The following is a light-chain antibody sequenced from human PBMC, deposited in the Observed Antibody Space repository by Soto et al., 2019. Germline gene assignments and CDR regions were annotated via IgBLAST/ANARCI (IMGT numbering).Light chain of an antibody. CDR1: ESVSTN. V-gene: IGKV3-15*01. CDR2: AAS. Sequence: IVMTQSPDTLSLAPGERVTLSCRASESVSTNLAWYQQKAGQAPRLLIYAASTRATGIPARFSGSGSGTEFTLTISSLQSEDFAVYYCQQYSIWRTFGQGTKVDIK. J-gene: IGKJ1*01. CDR3: QQYSIWRT.